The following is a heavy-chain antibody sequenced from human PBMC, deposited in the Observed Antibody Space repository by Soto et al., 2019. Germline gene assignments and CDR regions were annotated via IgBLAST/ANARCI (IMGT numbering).Heavy chain of an antibody. CDR1: GFTFNNYA. CDR2: ISYDGSNK. Sequence: QVQLVESGGGVVQPGRSLTLSCTASGFTFNNYAMHWVRQAPGKGLEWVAVISYDGSNKDDADSVKGRFTSCRDNSKNTLYLQMNSLRAEDTAVYYCARSLTPRAGYFDYWGQGTLVTVSS. V-gene: IGHV3-30-3*01. J-gene: IGHJ4*02. CDR3: ARSLTPRAGYFDY.